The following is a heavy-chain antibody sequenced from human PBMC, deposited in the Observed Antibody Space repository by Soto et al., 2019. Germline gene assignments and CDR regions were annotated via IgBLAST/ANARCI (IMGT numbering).Heavy chain of an antibody. CDR1: GYTLTTYG. CDR3: ARAPVAVRPGWFDP. D-gene: IGHD6-6*01. V-gene: IGHV1-18*04. J-gene: IGHJ5*02. Sequence: ASVKVSCKASGYTLTTYGINWVRQAPGQGLEWVGWISAYNGITRYSEKLQGRVTLTTDTSTTTAYMDLRSLTSGDTAVYYCARAPVAVRPGWFDPRRQGALVTVSS. CDR2: ISAYNGIT.